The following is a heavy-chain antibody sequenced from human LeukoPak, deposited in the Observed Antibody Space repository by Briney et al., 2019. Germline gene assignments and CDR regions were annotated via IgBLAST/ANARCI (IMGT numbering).Heavy chain of an antibody. CDR3: ANYGDYDAFDI. J-gene: IGHJ3*02. Sequence: GGSLRLSCAASGFTFSYYWMSWVRQAPGKGLEWVSYISSSSSTIYYADSVKGRFTISRDNAKNSLYLQMNSLRAEDTAVYYCANYGDYDAFDIWGQGTMVTVSS. D-gene: IGHD4-17*01. V-gene: IGHV3-48*01. CDR2: ISSSSSTI. CDR1: GFTFSYYW.